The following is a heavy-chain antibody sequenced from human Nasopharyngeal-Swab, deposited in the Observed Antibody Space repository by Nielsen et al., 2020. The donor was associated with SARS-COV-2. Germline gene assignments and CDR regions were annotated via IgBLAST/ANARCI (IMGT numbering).Heavy chain of an antibody. V-gene: IGHV3-11*01. CDR3: AKDLRGPYFF. D-gene: IGHD2/OR15-2a*01. CDR1: GFTFSDYY. J-gene: IGHJ4*02. Sequence: GGSLRLSCATSGFTFSDYYMSWIRQASGKGLEWVSYISDSGDTTYYADSVKGRFTISRDNSKNTLSLQMNGLGAEDTAVYYCAKDLRGPYFFWGQGTLVTVSS. CDR2: ISDSGDTT.